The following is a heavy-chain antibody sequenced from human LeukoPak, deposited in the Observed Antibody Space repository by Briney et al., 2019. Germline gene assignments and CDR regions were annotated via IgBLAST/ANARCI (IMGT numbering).Heavy chain of an antibody. CDR3: ARGASRSFDY. V-gene: IGHV1-8*03. J-gene: IGHJ4*02. CDR2: MNTNSGNT. D-gene: IGHD6-6*01. Sequence: GASVTVSCKTSGYTFTSYDINWVRQAAGQGLEWMGVMNTNSGNTGYAQRFRGRVTITRNTSISTAYMELSSLRSEDTAVYYCARGASRSFDYWGQGTLVTVSS. CDR1: GYTFTSYD.